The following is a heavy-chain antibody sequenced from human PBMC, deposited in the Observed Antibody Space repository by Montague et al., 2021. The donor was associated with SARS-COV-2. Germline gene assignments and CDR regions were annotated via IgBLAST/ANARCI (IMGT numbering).Heavy chain of an antibody. J-gene: IGHJ4*02. CDR3: ARAASTGFWSGYYY. CDR2: INWNGGST. D-gene: IGHD3-3*01. CDR1: GFTFDDYG. Sequence: SLRLSCVASGFTFDDYGMSWVRQAPGKGLEWVSGINWNGGSTGYADSLKGRFTISRDNAKNSLYLQMNSLRAEDTALYHCARAASTGFWSGYYYWGQGTLVAVSS. V-gene: IGHV3-20*01.